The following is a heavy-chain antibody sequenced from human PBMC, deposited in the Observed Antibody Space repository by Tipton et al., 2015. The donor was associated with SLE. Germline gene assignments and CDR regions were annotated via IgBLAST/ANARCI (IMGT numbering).Heavy chain of an antibody. J-gene: IGHJ4*02. V-gene: IGHV4-61*01. CDR3: ARGRADGYNLDY. Sequence: TLSLTCTVSGGSVSSGSYYWSWIRQPPGKGLEWIGYIYYSGSTNYNPSLKSRVTISVDTSKNQFSLKLSSVTAADTAVYYCARGRADGYNLDYWGQGTLVTVSS. D-gene: IGHD5-24*01. CDR1: GGSVSSGSYY. CDR2: IYYSGST.